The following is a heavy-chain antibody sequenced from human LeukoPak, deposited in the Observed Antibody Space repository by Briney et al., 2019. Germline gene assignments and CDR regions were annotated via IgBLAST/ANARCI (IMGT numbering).Heavy chain of an antibody. CDR1: GFTFSDYY. D-gene: IGHD6-13*01. Sequence: GGSLRLSCAASGFTFSDYYMSWIRQAPGKGLEWVSYISSSGSTIYYADSVKGRFTISRDNAKNSLYLQMNSLRAEDTAVYYCAGDIAALALNWFDPWGQGTLVTVSS. CDR2: ISSSGSTI. V-gene: IGHV3-11*04. J-gene: IGHJ5*02. CDR3: AGDIAALALNWFDP.